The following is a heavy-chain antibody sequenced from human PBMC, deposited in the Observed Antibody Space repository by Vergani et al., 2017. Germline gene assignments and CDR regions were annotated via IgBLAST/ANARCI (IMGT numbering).Heavy chain of an antibody. CDR3: AKDMVTLANSSGWYMVSPRNYYYGMDV. D-gene: IGHD6-19*01. CDR1: GFTFDDYA. CDR2: ISWDGGST. Sequence: EVQLVESGGVVVQPGGSLRLSCAASGFTFDDYAMHWVRQAPGKGLEWVSLISWDGGSTYYADSVKGRFTISRDNSKNSLYLQMNSLRAEDTALYYCAKDMVTLANSSGWYMVSPRNYYYGMDVWGQGTTVTVSS. V-gene: IGHV3-43D*04. J-gene: IGHJ6*02.